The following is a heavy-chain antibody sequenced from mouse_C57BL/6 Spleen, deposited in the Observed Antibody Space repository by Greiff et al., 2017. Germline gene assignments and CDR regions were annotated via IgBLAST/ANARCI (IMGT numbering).Heavy chain of an antibody. CDR3: ARESSLAYYSQNGHFDY. D-gene: IGHD2-12*01. J-gene: IGHJ2*01. V-gene: IGHV1-72*01. Sequence: QVQLQQPGAELVKPGASVKLSCKASGYTFTSYWMHWVKQRPGRGLEGIGRIDPNSGGTKYNEKFKSKATLTGDKPSSTAYMQLSSLTSEDSAVYYCARESSLAYYSQNGHFDYWGQGTTLTVSS. CDR1: GYTFTSYW. CDR2: IDPNSGGT.